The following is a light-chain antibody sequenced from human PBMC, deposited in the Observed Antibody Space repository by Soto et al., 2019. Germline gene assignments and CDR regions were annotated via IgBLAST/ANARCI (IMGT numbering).Light chain of an antibody. CDR1: QGISNY. J-gene: IGKJ1*01. V-gene: IGKV1-27*01. CDR3: QKYNSAWT. CDR2: AAS. Sequence: SHTPRYPSSLSASVGDRVTITFRASQGISNYLAWYQQKPGKVPKLLIYAASTLQSGVPSRFSGSGSGTDFTLTISSLQSEDVATYYCQKYNSAWTFGQGTKVDIK.